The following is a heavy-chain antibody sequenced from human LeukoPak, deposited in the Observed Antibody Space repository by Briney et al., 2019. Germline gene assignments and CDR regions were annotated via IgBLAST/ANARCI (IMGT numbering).Heavy chain of an antibody. CDR3: AKEAGAAAVAGLFDY. CDR1: QFSFRSYA. Sequence: GGSLRLSCAALQFSFRSYAMSWVRQAPGKGLEWVSAISGSGGSTYYADSVKGRFTISRDNSKNTVYLQVISLRAKDTAVYYCAKEAGAAAVAGLFDYWGQGTLVTVSS. V-gene: IGHV3-23*01. J-gene: IGHJ4*02. D-gene: IGHD6-19*01. CDR2: ISGSGGST.